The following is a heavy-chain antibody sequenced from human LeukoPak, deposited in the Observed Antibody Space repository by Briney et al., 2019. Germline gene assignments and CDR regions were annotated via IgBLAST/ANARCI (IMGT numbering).Heavy chain of an antibody. Sequence: GRSLRLSCAASGFTFSSYGMHWVRQAPGKGLEWVAVIWYDGSNKYYADSVKGRFTISRDNSKNTLYLQMNSLRAEDTAVYYCAKGGSYCPDWGQGILVTVSS. J-gene: IGHJ4*02. V-gene: IGHV3-33*06. CDR3: AKGGSYCPD. D-gene: IGHD1-26*01. CDR2: IWYDGSNK. CDR1: GFTFSSYG.